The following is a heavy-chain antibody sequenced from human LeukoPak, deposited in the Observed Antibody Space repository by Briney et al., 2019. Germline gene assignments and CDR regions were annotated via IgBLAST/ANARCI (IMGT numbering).Heavy chain of an antibody. J-gene: IGHJ4*02. Sequence: PSETLSLTCTVSGGSISSGSYYWSWIRQPAGKGLEWIGRIYTSGSTNYNPSLKSRVTISVDKSKNQFSLKLSSVTAAHTAVYYCARDTALYSSGWLFDYWGQGTLVTVSS. V-gene: IGHV4-61*02. D-gene: IGHD6-19*01. CDR1: GGSISSGSYY. CDR3: ARDTALYSSGWLFDY. CDR2: IYTSGST.